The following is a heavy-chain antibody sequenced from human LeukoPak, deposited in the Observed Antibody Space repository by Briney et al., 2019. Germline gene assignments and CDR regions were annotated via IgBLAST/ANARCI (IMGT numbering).Heavy chain of an antibody. J-gene: IGHJ6*02. V-gene: IGHV1-8*01. CDR3: ARVGPVTTPQYYYYGMDV. CDR1: GYTFTSYD. CDR2: MNPNSGNT. Sequence: GASVKVSCKASGYTFTSYDINWVRQATGQGLEWMGWMNPNSGNTGYAQKFQGRVTMTRNTSISTAYMELSSLRSEDTAVYYCARVGPVTTPQYYYYGMDVWGQGTTVTVSS. D-gene: IGHD4-11*01.